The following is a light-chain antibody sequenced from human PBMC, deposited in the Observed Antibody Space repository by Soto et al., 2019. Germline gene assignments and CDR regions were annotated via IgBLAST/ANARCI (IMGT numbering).Light chain of an antibody. CDR1: QDISSY. CDR3: QQYYEFPLT. CDR2: VAS. Sequence: AIRMTQSPSSLSASPEDRVTITCRASQDISSYLAWYQQKPGKAPNLLIYVASTLQSGVPSRFSGSGSGTVFTLTISRLQSEDFATYYCQQYYEFPLTFGGGTKVQIK. V-gene: IGKV1-8*01. J-gene: IGKJ4*01.